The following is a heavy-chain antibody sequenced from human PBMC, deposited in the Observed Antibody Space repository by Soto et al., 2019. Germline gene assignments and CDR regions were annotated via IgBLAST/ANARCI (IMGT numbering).Heavy chain of an antibody. CDR2: ISSSSSYI. V-gene: IGHV3-21*01. Sequence: GGSLRLSCVISGLTSGTHGMTWVRQAPGKGLEWVSSISSSSSYIYYADSVKGRFTISRDNAKNSLYLQMNSLRAEDTAVYYCARDGGYRGTSYYYGMDVWGQGTTVTVSS. D-gene: IGHD3-10*01. CDR1: GLTSGTHG. J-gene: IGHJ6*02. CDR3: ARDGGYRGTSYYYGMDV.